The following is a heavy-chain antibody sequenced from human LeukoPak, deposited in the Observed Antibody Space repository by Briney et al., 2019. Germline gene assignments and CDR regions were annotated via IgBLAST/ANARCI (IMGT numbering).Heavy chain of an antibody. CDR2: INSDGSST. J-gene: IGHJ4*02. V-gene: IGHV3-74*01. CDR3: ARRGLGDQLDY. Sequence: GGSLRLSCAASGFTFSSYWMHWVRQAPGKGLVWVSRINSDGSSTSYADSVKGRYTISRDNAKNTLYLQMNSLRAEDTAVYYCARRGLGDQLDYWGQGTLVTVSS. CDR1: GFTFSSYW. D-gene: IGHD3-16*01.